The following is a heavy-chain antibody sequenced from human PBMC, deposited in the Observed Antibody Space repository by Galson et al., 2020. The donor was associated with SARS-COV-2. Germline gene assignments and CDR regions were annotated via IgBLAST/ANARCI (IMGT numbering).Heavy chain of an antibody. CDR1: GFPFSTYS. V-gene: IGHV3-21*01. J-gene: IGHJ6*02. CDR2: ISTSSSYT. Sequence: GGSLRLSCAASGFPFSTYSMNWVRLAPGKGLEWVSSISTSSSYTYYVDSVKGRFSISRDNPRNSLYLQMNSLRAEDTAVYYCARDEGIRGYNYGRLYYGMDGWGQGTTVTVSS. CDR3: ARDEGIRGYNYGRLYYGMDG. D-gene: IGHD5-18*01.